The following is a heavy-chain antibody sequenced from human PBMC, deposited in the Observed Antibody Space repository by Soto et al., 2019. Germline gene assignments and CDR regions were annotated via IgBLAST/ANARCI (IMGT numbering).Heavy chain of an antibody. CDR3: TTGADTTGYYNHFDY. D-gene: IGHD3-22*01. J-gene: IGHJ4*02. Sequence: VQLVESGGGLVKPGGSLRLSSAASGFTFSIAWLHWDRQAPGKGLEWVGRIKMKSEGGTTDYAAPVTGRFTISRDDSKNTLFLQMNSLRPEDTGVYYCTTGADTTGYYNHFDYWGQGTLVSVSS. CDR1: GFTFSIAW. V-gene: IGHV3-15*07. CDR2: IKMKSEGGTT.